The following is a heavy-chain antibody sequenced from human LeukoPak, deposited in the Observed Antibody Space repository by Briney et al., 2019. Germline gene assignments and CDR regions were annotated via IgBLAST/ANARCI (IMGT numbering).Heavy chain of an antibody. Sequence: SETLSLTCTVSSGSISSYYWSWIQQPAGRGLEWIGRIYASGSTNYNPSLKSRVTISIDTSKSQFSLRLNSVTAADTAVYYCARSSRDGFNYWFDPWGQGTLVTVSS. D-gene: IGHD5-24*01. V-gene: IGHV4-4*07. CDR1: SGSISSYY. CDR2: IYASGST. J-gene: IGHJ5*02. CDR3: ARSSRDGFNYWFDP.